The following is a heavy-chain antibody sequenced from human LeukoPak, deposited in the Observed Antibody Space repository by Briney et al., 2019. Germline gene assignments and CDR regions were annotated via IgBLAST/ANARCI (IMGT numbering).Heavy chain of an antibody. CDR3: AKSMADSSSTPYYKFYYMDV. J-gene: IGHJ6*03. CDR2: IRHDGSNK. CDR1: GFTFSNYG. D-gene: IGHD2-2*01. V-gene: IGHV3-30*02. Sequence: PGGSLRLSCAASGFTFSNYGMHWVRQAPGKGLNWVAFIRHDGSNKYHADSVKGRFTISRDNSKNTLYLQMNNLRAEDTAVYYCAKSMADSSSTPYYKFYYMDVWGKGTTVTVSS.